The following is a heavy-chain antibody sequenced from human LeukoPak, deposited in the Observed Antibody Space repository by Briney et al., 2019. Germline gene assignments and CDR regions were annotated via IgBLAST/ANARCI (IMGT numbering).Heavy chain of an antibody. Sequence: AQTLSLTCAVSGDSISSGGYSWSWIRQTPGKGLEWIAYIHDSGSTYNNPSLKTRLSISIDTSKNQFSLKLNSVTAADTAVYYCARNLDYCTNGVCLVYYMDVWGKGTTVTVSS. J-gene: IGHJ6*03. CDR1: GDSISSGGYS. D-gene: IGHD2-8*01. CDR3: ARNLDYCTNGVCLVYYMDV. V-gene: IGHV4-30-4*07. CDR2: IHDSGST.